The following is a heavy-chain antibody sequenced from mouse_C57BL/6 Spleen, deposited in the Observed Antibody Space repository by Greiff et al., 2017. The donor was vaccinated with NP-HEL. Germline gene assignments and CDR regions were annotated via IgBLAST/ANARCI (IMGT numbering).Heavy chain of an antibody. D-gene: IGHD3-2*02. CDR1: GYSITSGYD. J-gene: IGHJ2*01. CDR2: ISYSGST. Sequence: DVQLQESGPGMVKPSQSLSLTCTVTGYSITSGYDWHWIRHFPGNKLEWMGYISYSGSTNYNPSLKSRISITHDTSKNHFFLKLNSVTTEDTATYYCARGGGLRLLDYWGQGTTLTVSS. CDR3: ARGGGLRLLDY. V-gene: IGHV3-1*01.